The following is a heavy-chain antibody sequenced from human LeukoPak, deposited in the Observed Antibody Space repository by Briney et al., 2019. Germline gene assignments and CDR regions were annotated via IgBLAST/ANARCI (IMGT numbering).Heavy chain of an antibody. CDR3: ARHGSGYYYDSSGYEAWFDP. J-gene: IGHJ5*02. V-gene: IGHV5-10-1*01. Sequence: HGESLKISCKGSGYSFTSYWISWVRQMPGKGLEWMGRIDPSDSYTNYSPSFQGHVTISADKSISTAYLQWSSLKASDTAMYYCARHGSGYYYDSSGYEAWFDPWGQGTLVTVSS. D-gene: IGHD3-22*01. CDR1: GYSFTSYW. CDR2: IDPSDSYT.